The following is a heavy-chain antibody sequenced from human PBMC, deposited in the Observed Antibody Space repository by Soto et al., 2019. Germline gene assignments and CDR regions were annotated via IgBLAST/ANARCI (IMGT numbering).Heavy chain of an antibody. CDR3: ARDRPIAVAAHLQPDY. Sequence: GGSLRLSCAASGFTFSSYGMHWVRQAPGKGLEWVAVIWYDGSNKYYADSVKGRFTISRDNSKKTLYLQMNSLRAEDTAVYYCARDRPIAVAAHLQPDYWGQGTLVTVSS. CDR2: IWYDGSNK. V-gene: IGHV3-33*01. D-gene: IGHD6-19*01. J-gene: IGHJ4*02. CDR1: GFTFSSYG.